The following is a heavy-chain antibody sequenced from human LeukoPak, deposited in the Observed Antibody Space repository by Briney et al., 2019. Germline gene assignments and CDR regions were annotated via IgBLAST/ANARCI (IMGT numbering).Heavy chain of an antibody. CDR1: GFPFSTYS. CDR3: ARDYYSGTRRGYGMDV. Sequence: RSGGSLRLSCAASGFPFSTYSMNWVRQAPGKGLEWVSYISDSSRTKYYADSVKGRFTISRDNAKNSLYLQMNSLRDEDTALYYCARDYYSGTRRGYGMDVWGQGTTVTVSS. V-gene: IGHV3-48*02. J-gene: IGHJ6*02. CDR2: ISDSSRTK. D-gene: IGHD5-12*01.